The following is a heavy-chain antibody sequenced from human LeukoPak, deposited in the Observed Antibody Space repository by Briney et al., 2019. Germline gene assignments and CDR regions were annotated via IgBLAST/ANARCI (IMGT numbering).Heavy chain of an antibody. V-gene: IGHV1-69*13. Sequence: GSSVTVSYKASGGTFTSNAISWVRQAPGQGLEWMGGIIPIFGTANYAQKFQGRVTITADESTSTAYLELSSLRSEDTAVYYCARGINGDYVLVDYWGQGTLVTVSS. CDR1: GGTFTSNA. J-gene: IGHJ4*02. CDR3: ARGINGDYVLVDY. CDR2: IIPIFGTA. D-gene: IGHD4-17*01.